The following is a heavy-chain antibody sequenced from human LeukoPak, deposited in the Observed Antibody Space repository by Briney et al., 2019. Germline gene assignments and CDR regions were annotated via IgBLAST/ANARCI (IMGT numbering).Heavy chain of an antibody. Sequence: GGSLRLSCAASGFTFSKSGMTWVRQAPGKGLEWVSEISGSGGRTYLADSVKGRFTLSRDDSKNTEYLEMNSLRGEDTAVYYCAKGEFWSGPSHFEFWGQGTLVTVSS. J-gene: IGHJ4*02. CDR3: AKGEFWSGPSHFEF. CDR2: ISGSGGRT. CDR1: GFTFSKSG. V-gene: IGHV3-23*01. D-gene: IGHD3-3*01.